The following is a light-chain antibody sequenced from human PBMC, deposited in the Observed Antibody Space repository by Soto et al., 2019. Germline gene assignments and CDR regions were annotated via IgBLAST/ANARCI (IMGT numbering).Light chain of an antibody. CDR3: QDFGSSPYT. CDR1: QSVNSGH. Sequence: LVLTQSPGTLSLSPGERATLSCRASQSVNSGHFAWYHQKPGQAPRLLIYAASTRATGVPDRFSGSGSGTDFTLTISRLEPEDFAVYYCQDFGSSPYTFGQGTKLEIK. CDR2: AAS. J-gene: IGKJ2*01. V-gene: IGKV3-20*01.